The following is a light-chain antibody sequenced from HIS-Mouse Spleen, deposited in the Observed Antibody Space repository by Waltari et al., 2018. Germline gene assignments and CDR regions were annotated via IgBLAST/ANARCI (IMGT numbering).Light chain of an antibody. CDR1: SSNIGSNY. V-gene: IGLV1-47*01. CDR3: AAWDDSLSGPV. CDR2: RNN. J-gene: IGLJ3*02. Sequence: QSVLTQPPSASGTPGQRVTISCSGSSSNIGSNYVYWYKQLPGTAPKLLIYRNNQRPSGVPGRCSGSKSGTSASLAISGLRSEDEADYYCAAWDDSLSGPVFGGGTKLTVL.